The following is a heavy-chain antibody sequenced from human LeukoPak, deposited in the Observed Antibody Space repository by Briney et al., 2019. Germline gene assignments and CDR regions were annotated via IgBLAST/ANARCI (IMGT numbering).Heavy chain of an antibody. J-gene: IGHJ4*02. CDR3: ARGDTAMVTLFDY. CDR1: GFTFSSYS. V-gene: IGHV3-21*01. CDR2: ISSSSSYI. D-gene: IGHD5-18*01. Sequence: PGGSLRLSCAASGFTFSSYSMNWVRQAPGKGLEWVSSISSSSSYIYYADSVKGRFTISRDNAKNSLYLQMNSLRAEDTAVYYCARGDTAMVTLFDYWGQGTLVTVSS.